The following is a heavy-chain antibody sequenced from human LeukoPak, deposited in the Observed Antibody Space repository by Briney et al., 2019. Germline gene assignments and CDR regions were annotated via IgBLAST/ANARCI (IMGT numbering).Heavy chain of an antibody. D-gene: IGHD3-10*01. CDR1: GFTFSSYA. J-gene: IGHJ4*02. V-gene: IGHV3-23*01. Sequence: GSLRLSCAGSGFTFSSYAMTWVRQAPGKGLQWVSVISGGGRDTYYADSVKGRFTISRDNSKSTLYLQMNSLRAEDTATYYCARDFYYHDSGSYQDWGQGTLVTVSS. CDR3: ARDFYYHDSGSYQD. CDR2: ISGGGRDT.